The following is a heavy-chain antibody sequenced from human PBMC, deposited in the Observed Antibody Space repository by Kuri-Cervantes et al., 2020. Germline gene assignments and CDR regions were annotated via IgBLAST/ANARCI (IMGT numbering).Heavy chain of an antibody. CDR3: ARTWNDRDDAFDI. CDR1: GFTFSSYA. D-gene: IGHD1-1*01. CDR2: ISYDGSNK. J-gene: IGHJ3*02. Sequence: GESLKISCAASGFTFSSYAMHWVRQAPGKGLEWVAVISYDGSNKYYADSVKGRFTISRDNSKNTLYLQMNSLRAEDTAVYYCARTWNDRDDAFDIWGQGTMVTVSS. V-gene: IGHV3-30*01.